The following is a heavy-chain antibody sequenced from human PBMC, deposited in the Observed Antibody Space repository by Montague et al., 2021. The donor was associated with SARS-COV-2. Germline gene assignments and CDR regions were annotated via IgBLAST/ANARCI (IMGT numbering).Heavy chain of an antibody. Sequence: SETLSLTCTVSGGPISSYYWSWIRQPPGKGLEWIGYLYYSGSTXXXPSXXXRVTISVDTSKNQFSLRLDSVTAADTAVYYCARHPPGYRYFYYLDVWGKGTTVTVSS. V-gene: IGHV4-59*01. CDR3: ARHPPGYRYFYYLDV. D-gene: IGHD1-1*01. CDR1: GGPISSYY. CDR2: LYYSGST. J-gene: IGHJ6*03.